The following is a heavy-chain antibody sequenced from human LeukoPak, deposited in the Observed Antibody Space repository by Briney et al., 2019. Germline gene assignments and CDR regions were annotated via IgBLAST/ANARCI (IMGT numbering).Heavy chain of an antibody. CDR3: ARLVAPRPVDY. J-gene: IGHJ4*02. CDR2: IYPGDSDT. Sequence: GESLKISCEGSGYTFTSYWIAWVRQMPGKGLEWMGIIYPGDSDTRYSPSFQGQVTISADKSISTAYLQRSSLKASDTAMYYCARLVAPRPVDYWGQGTLVTVSS. D-gene: IGHD6-6*01. CDR1: GYTFTSYW. V-gene: IGHV5-51*01.